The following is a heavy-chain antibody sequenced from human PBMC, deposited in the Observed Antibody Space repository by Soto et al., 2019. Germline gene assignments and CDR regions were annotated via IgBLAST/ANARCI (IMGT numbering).Heavy chain of an antibody. V-gene: IGHV4-38-2*02. J-gene: IGHJ5*02. CDR2: IYHTGDT. CDR3: ARDTNSLDL. D-gene: IGHD2-8*01. Sequence: PSETLSLTCVVSSYSISSGFFWAWIRQPPGKGLEWVGSIYHTGDTHYNPSIRSQVSMSVDTSKNHFSLRLTYLAAADTAVYFCARDTNSLDLWGQGILVTVSS. CDR1: SYSISSGFF.